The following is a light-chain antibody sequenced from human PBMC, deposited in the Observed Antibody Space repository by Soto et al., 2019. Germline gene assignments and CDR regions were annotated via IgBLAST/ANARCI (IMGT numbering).Light chain of an antibody. J-gene: IGKJ2*01. CDR1: QSVSSS. CDR2: GAS. CDR3: QEYNNWPPST. V-gene: IGKV3D-15*01. Sequence: EIVMTQPPATLSVSPGERATLSCRASQSVSSSLAWYQQKPGQAPRLLIYGASTRATGIPARFSGSGSGTDFTLTISSLQSEDFAVYYCQEYNNWPPSTFGQGTKLEIK.